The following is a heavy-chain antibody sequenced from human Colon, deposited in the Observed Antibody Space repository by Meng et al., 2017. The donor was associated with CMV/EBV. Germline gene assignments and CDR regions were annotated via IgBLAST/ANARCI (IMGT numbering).Heavy chain of an antibody. Sequence: ASVKVSCKASGYSFNTYDITWVRQAPGQGLEWMGWMNPNSGNVGYARKFQGRVTMTRDTSIKTSYMELSSLNSEDTAVYYCARSQAREGFDSSGPYYSRPIDNWGQGTLVTVSS. CDR3: ARSQAREGFDSSGPYYSRPIDN. CDR2: MNPNSGNV. V-gene: IGHV1-8*01. CDR1: GYSFNTYD. D-gene: IGHD3-22*01. J-gene: IGHJ4*02.